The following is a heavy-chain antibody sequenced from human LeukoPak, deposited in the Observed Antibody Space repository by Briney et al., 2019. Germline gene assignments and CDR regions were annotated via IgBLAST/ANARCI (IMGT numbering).Heavy chain of an antibody. CDR2: INPNSGGT. J-gene: IGHJ5*02. CDR3: ARDRIAAAGKAVRFDP. Sequence: ASVKVSCKASGYTFTGYYMHWVRQAPGQGLEWMGWINPNSGGTNYAQKFQGRVTMTRDTSISTAYMELSRLRSDDTAVYYCARDRIAAAGKAVRFDPWGQGTLVTVSS. D-gene: IGHD6-13*01. CDR1: GYTFTGYY. V-gene: IGHV1-2*02.